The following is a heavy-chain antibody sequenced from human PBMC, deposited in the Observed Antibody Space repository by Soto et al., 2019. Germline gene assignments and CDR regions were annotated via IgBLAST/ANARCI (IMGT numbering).Heavy chain of an antibody. J-gene: IGHJ4*02. V-gene: IGHV3-23*01. CDR3: AKVWGLAGFDY. D-gene: IGHD3-16*01. CDR2: ISGSGGTI. CDR1: GFTFSNHA. Sequence: GCSRRLSWVGSGFTFSNHAMTWVRQAPGKGLEWVSDISGSGGTIHYADSVKGRFTISRDNSKNTLYLQMNSLKAEDTAVYYCAKVWGLAGFDYWGQGTLVTVS.